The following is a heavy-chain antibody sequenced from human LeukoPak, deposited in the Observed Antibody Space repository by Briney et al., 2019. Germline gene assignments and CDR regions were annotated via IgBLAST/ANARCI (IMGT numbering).Heavy chain of an antibody. CDR2: IRPDGGEK. CDR1: GFTFSDYW. CDR3: ARDLNGPSFY. D-gene: IGHD2-8*01. V-gene: IGHV3-7*01. J-gene: IGHJ4*02. Sequence: PGGSLRLSCVVSGFTFSDYWMSWVRQAPGKGLEWVSTIRPDGGEKYFVDSVKGRFTISRDNAKNSLYLQMDSLRVEDTAVYYCARDLNGPSFYWGQGTQVTVSS.